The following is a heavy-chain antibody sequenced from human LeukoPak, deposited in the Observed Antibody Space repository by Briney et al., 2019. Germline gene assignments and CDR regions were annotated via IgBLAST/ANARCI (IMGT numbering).Heavy chain of an antibody. CDR3: ARARNFDY. CDR1: GFTVSSGF. J-gene: IGHJ4*02. Sequence: GGSLRLSCAASGFTVSSGFMSWVRQAPGKGLEWVSSISSSSSYIYYADSVKGRFTISRDNAKNSLYLQMNSLRAEDTAVYYCARARNFDYWGQGTLVTVSS. CDR2: ISSSSSYI. V-gene: IGHV3-21*01.